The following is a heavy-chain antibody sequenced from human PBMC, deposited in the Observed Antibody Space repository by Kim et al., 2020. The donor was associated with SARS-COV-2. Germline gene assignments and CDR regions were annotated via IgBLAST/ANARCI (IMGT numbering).Heavy chain of an antibody. CDR2: INHSGST. J-gene: IGHJ4*02. V-gene: IGHV4-34*01. CDR3: ARGLQYQLLHFDY. Sequence: SETLSLTCAVYGGSFSGYYWSWIRQPPGKGLEWIGEINHSGSTNYNPSLKSRVTISVDTSKNQFSLKLSSVTAADTAVYYCARGLQYQLLHFDYWGQGTL. D-gene: IGHD2-2*01. CDR1: GGSFSGYY.